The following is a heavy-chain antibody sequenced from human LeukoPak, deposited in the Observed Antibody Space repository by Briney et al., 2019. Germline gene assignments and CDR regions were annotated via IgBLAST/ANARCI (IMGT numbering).Heavy chain of an antibody. D-gene: IGHD6-13*01. J-gene: IGHJ4*02. Sequence: GESLKISCKGSGYSFTSYWIGWVRQMPGKGLEWMGIIYPGDSDTRYSPSFQGQVTISADKSISTAYLQWSGLKASDTAMYYCATLSIAAAEGFDYWGQGTLVTVSS. CDR3: ATLSIAAAEGFDY. V-gene: IGHV5-51*01. CDR1: GYSFTSYW. CDR2: IYPGDSDT.